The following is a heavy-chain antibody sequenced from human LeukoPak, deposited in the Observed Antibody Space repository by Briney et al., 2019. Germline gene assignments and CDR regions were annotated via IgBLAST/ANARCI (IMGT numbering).Heavy chain of an antibody. CDR2: IYYSGST. D-gene: IGHD4-11*01. Sequence: PSETLSLTCTVSGGSISSYYWSWIRQPPGKGLEWIGYIYYSGSTNYNPSLKSRVTISVDTSKNQFSLKLSSVTAADTAVYYCARQSKRSTGDYWGQGTLVTVSS. V-gene: IGHV4-59*01. CDR1: GGSISSYY. CDR3: ARQSKRSTGDY. J-gene: IGHJ4*02.